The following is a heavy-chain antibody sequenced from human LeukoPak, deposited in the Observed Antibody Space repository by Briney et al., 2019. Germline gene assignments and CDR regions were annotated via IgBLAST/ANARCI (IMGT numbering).Heavy chain of an antibody. D-gene: IGHD3-16*01. CDR3: ARVIGSYGDSAY. Sequence: GGSLRLSCTASGFKFSSFSMNWARQAPGKGLEWHSYISSTSSAIYYADSVKGRFTISRDNAKNSLYLQMDSLRAEDTAIYYCARVIGSYGDSAYWGQGTLVTVSS. J-gene: IGHJ4*02. V-gene: IGHV3-48*04. CDR2: ISSTSSAI. CDR1: GFKFSSFS.